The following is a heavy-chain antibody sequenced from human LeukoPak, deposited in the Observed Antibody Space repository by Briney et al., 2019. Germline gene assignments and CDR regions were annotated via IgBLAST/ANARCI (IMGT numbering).Heavy chain of an antibody. CDR2: IKQDGSEK. CDR1: GFTFSSYW. J-gene: IGHJ2*01. D-gene: IGHD3-22*01. Sequence: GGSLRLSCAASGFTFSSYWMSWVRQAPGKGLEWVANIKQDGSEKYYVDSVKDRFTISRDNAKKSLYLQMNSLRAEDTAVYYCARLDSRATSIYFDLWGRGTLVTVSS. CDR3: ARLDSRATSIYFDL. V-gene: IGHV3-7*01.